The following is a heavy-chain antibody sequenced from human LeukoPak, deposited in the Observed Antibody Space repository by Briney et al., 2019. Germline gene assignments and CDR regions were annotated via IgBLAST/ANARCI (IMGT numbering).Heavy chain of an antibody. V-gene: IGHV4-38-2*01. CDR1: GYSISSGYY. CDR3: ARSLGSFDY. D-gene: IGHD7-27*01. J-gene: IGHJ4*02. Sequence: SETLSLTCAVSGYSISSGYYWGWIRQPPGKGLEWIGSIYHSGSTYYNPSLKSRVTISVDTSKNQFSLKLRSVTAADTAVYYCARSLGSFDYWGQGTLVTVSS. CDR2: IYHSGST.